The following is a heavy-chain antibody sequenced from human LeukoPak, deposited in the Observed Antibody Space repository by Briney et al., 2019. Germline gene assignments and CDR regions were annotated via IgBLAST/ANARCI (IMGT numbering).Heavy chain of an antibody. J-gene: IGHJ5*02. D-gene: IGHD1-26*01. CDR3: TKVVSSGGTVGWFDP. CDR1: GFTLRSYG. Sequence: PGRSLRLSCAAPGFTLRSYGMHWVRQAPGKGLEWVAVISPDGNNKFYADSVKGRFTISRDISKNTLYLQMDSLRAEDTAMYFCTKVVSSGGTVGWFDPWGQGTPVTVSS. CDR2: ISPDGNNK. V-gene: IGHV3-30*18.